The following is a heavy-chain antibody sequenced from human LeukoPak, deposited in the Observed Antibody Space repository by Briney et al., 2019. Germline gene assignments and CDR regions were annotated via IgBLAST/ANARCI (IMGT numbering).Heavy chain of an antibody. CDR2: TYYRSKWYD. CDR3: AKDQLGPGGLANWFDP. V-gene: IGHV6-1*01. Sequence: SQTLSLTCAISGDSVSRKTAAWNWIRQSPSRGLEWLGRTYYRSKWYDDYAMSLKGRITINPDTSKNQFSLQLKSVTPEDTAIYYCAKDQLGPGGLANWFDPWGQGTLVTVSS. CDR1: GDSVSRKTAA. D-gene: IGHD7-27*01. J-gene: IGHJ5*02.